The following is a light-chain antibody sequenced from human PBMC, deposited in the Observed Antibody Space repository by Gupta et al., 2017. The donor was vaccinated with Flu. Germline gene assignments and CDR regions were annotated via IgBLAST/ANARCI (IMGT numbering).Light chain of an antibody. CDR2: AAS. CDR1: QSISIS. J-gene: IGKJ3*01. CDR3: QQNYDTHPT. Sequence: GDRVTITCRASQSISISLNWYQQKPGKAPSLLIFAASILQSGVPSRFSGSGSGTDFTLTISSLQPEDFATYYCQQNYDTHPTFGPGTKVDIK. V-gene: IGKV1-39*01.